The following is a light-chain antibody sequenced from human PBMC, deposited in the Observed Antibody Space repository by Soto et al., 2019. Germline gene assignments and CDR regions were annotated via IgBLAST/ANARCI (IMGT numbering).Light chain of an antibody. CDR1: SSDVGRYNY. CDR2: EVS. V-gene: IGLV2-14*01. J-gene: IGLJ3*02. Sequence: QSALTQPASVSGSPGQSITISCSGTSSDVGRYNYVSWYQQHPGKAPKLIIYEVSNRPSGVSNRFSGSKSGNTASLTVSGLQAEDEADYYCSSYRISDTLVFGGGTKLTVL. CDR3: SSYRISDTLV.